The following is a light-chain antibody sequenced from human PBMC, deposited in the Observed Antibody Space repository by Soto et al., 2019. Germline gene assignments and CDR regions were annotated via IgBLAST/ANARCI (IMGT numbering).Light chain of an antibody. CDR3: HQYDSTPRT. V-gene: IGKV3-20*01. J-gene: IGKJ1*01. CDR2: GAS. Sequence: EIVLTQSPGTLSLSPGERATLSCRASQSVGNNYLAWYQQKPGQAPRLLIYGASSRATGIPDRFSGSGSGTDFTLTISRLEPEDFAVYYCHQYDSTPRTFGRGTKVDIK. CDR1: QSVGNNY.